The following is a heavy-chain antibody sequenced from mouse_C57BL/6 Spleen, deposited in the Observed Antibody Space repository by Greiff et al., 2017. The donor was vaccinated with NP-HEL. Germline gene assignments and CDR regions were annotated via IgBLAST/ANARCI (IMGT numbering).Heavy chain of an antibody. V-gene: IGHV5-9-1*02. CDR2: ISSGGDYI. CDR3: TRERSDGYYAAY. J-gene: IGHJ3*01. CDR1: GFTFSSYA. D-gene: IGHD2-3*01. Sequence: DVQLVESGEGLVKPGGSLKLSCAASGFTFSSYAMSWVRQTPEKRLEWVAYISSGGDYIYYADTVKGRFTISRDNARNTLYLQMSSLKSEDTAMYYCTRERSDGYYAAYWGQGTLVTVSA.